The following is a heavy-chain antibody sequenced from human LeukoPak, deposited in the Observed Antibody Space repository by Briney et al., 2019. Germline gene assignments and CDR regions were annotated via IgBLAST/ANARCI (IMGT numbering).Heavy chain of an antibody. V-gene: IGHV1-46*01. Sequence: GASVKVSCKASGYTFTSYYMHWVRQAPGQGLEWMGLINPSGGSTSYAQKFQGRVTMTRDMSTSTVYMELSSLRSEDTAVYYCARDRSNVAAAGGWFDPWGQGTLVTVSS. CDR2: INPSGGST. CDR3: ARDRSNVAAAGGWFDP. D-gene: IGHD6-13*01. J-gene: IGHJ5*02. CDR1: GYTFTSYY.